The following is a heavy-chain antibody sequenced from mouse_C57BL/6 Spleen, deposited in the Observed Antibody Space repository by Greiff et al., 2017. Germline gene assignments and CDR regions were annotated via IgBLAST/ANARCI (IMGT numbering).Heavy chain of an antibody. Sequence: QVQLQQPGAELVRPGSSVKLSCKASGYTFTSYWMHWVKQRPIQGLEWIGNIDPSDSETHYNQKFKDKATLTVDKSSSTAYMQLSSLTSEDSAVXYCARGGTGTRYYAMDYWGQGTSVTVSS. CDR2: IDPSDSET. V-gene: IGHV1-52*01. CDR3: ARGGTGTRYYAMDY. D-gene: IGHD4-1*01. J-gene: IGHJ4*01. CDR1: GYTFTSYW.